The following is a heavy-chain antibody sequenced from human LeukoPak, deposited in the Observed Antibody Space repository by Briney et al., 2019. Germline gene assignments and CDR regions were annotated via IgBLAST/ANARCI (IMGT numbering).Heavy chain of an antibody. J-gene: IGHJ5*02. Sequence: SETLSLTCTVSGYSISSGYYWGWIRQPPGKGLEWIGSIYHSGSTYHNPSLKSRVTISVDTSKNQFSLKLSSVTAADTAVYYCARDGTYSGYDYGWFDPWGQGTLVTVSS. CDR1: GYSISSGYY. CDR2: IYHSGST. V-gene: IGHV4-38-2*02. CDR3: ARDGTYSGYDYGWFDP. D-gene: IGHD5-12*01.